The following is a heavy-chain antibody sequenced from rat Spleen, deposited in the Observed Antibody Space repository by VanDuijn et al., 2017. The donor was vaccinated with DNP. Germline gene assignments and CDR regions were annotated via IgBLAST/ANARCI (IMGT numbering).Heavy chain of an antibody. D-gene: IGHD1-4*01. Sequence: EVQLVESGGDLVQPGRSLKLSCVASGFTFSYFWMTWVRQVPGKGMEWVASISYEGSSTYYGDSVKGRFTISRDNAKSTLYLQLNSLRSEDTATYYCARRGYNNSWYFDFWGPGTMVTVSS. J-gene: IGHJ1*01. V-gene: IGHV5-22*01. CDR1: GFTFSYFW. CDR2: ISYEGSST. CDR3: ARRGYNNSWYFDF.